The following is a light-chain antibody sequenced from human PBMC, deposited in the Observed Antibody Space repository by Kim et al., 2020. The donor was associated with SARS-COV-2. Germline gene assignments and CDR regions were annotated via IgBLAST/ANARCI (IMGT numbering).Light chain of an antibody. J-gene: IGLJ2*01. CDR3: QVWDSSSDQPV. V-gene: IGLV3-21*01. CDR2: FDR. CDR1: NFGSKT. Sequence: APGETARIACGGTNFGSKTVHCYQRRPGHGPVVVIYFDRDRPSGIPERFSGSNAGNTATLTISRVEAGDEADYYCQVWDSSSDQPVFGGGTKLTVL.